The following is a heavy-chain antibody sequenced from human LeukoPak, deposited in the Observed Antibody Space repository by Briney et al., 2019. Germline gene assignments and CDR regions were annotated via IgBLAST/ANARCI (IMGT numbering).Heavy chain of an antibody. D-gene: IGHD2-2*01. CDR3: ARGPPGDIVVVPAAPDAFDI. CDR2: INHSGST. V-gene: IGHV4-34*01. Sequence: SETLSLTCAVYGGSFSGYYWSWIRQTPGKRLEWIGEINHSGSTNYNPSLKSRVTISVDTSKNQFSLKLSSVTAADTAVYYCARGPPGDIVVVPAAPDAFDIWGQGTMVTVSS. J-gene: IGHJ3*02. CDR1: GGSFSGYY.